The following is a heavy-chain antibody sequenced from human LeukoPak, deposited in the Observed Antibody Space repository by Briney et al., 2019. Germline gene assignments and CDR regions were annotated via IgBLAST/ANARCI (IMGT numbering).Heavy chain of an antibody. J-gene: IGHJ5*02. CDR3: ARYYDILTGYFRWFDP. CDR1: GGSISSYY. Sequence: PSETLSLTCTVSGGSISSYYWSWIRQPPGKGLEWIGYIYYSGSTNYNPSLKSRVTISVDTSKNQFSLKLSSVTAADTAVYYCARYYDILTGYFRWFDPWGQGTLVTVSS. CDR2: IYYSGST. V-gene: IGHV4-59*01. D-gene: IGHD3-9*01.